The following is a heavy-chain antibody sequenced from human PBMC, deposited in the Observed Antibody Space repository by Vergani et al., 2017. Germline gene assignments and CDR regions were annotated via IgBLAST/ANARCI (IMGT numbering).Heavy chain of an antibody. D-gene: IGHD2-2*01. CDR3: ARGWGPLYCSSTSCFNWYFDL. Sequence: EVQLVESGGGLVKPGGSLRLSCAASGFTFSSYSMNWVRQAPGKGLEWVSSISSSSSYIYYADSVKGRFTISRDNAKNSLYLQMNSLRAEDTAVYYCARGWGPLYCSSTSCFNWYFDLWGRGTLVTVSS. V-gene: IGHV3-21*01. CDR2: ISSSSSYI. CDR1: GFTFSSYS. J-gene: IGHJ2*01.